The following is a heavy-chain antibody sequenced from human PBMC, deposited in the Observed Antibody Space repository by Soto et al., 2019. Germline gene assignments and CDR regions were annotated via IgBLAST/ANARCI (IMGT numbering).Heavy chain of an antibody. CDR2: ISAYNGNT. CDR3: ARDGGYLSDH. V-gene: IGHV1-18*01. CDR1: GEGIASNA. J-gene: IGHJ4*02. Sequence: SVEVSWKDCGEGIASNAISWARQAPGQGLEWMGWISAYNGNTNYAQKLQGRVTMTTDTSTSTAYMELRSLRSDDTAVYYCARDGGYLSDHWGQGTLVTVSS. D-gene: IGHD2-15*01.